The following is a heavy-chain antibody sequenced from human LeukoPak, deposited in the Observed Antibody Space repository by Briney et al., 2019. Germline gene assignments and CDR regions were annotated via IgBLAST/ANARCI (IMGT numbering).Heavy chain of an antibody. J-gene: IGHJ3*02. D-gene: IGHD3-22*01. CDR3: AREGYYDSSGRRHDAFDI. CDR2: IYSGGST. Sequence: PGGSLRLSCAASGFTVSSNYMSCVRQAPGKGLEWVSVIYSGGSTYYADSVKGRFTISRHNSKNTLYLQMNSLRAEDTAVYYCAREGYYDSSGRRHDAFDIWGQGTMVTVSS. CDR1: GFTVSSNY. V-gene: IGHV3-53*04.